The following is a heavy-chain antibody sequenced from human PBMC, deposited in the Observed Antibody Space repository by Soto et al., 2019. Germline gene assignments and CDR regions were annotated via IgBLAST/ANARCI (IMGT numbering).Heavy chain of an antibody. CDR3: ARGSSIAGLYYGMDV. J-gene: IGHJ6*02. V-gene: IGHV4-31*03. CDR1: GGSISSGGYY. D-gene: IGHD6-6*01. CDR2: NYYSGIT. Sequence: SETLSLTCTVSGGSISSGGYYWTWIRQHPGKGLEWIGYNYYSGITYYNTSLKSRVTISLDTSKKQNSLKLSTVTAADTAVYYCARGSSIAGLYYGMDVWGQGTTVTVSS.